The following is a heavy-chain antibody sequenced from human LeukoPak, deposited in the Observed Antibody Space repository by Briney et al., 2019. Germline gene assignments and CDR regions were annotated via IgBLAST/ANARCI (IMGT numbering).Heavy chain of an antibody. V-gene: IGHV3-49*04. CDR2: VRGKAYGGTT. J-gene: IGHJ3*01. Sequence: GGSLRLSCTTSGFTFGDYAMSWVRRAPAWGLEWVGFVRGKAYGGTTEYAASVKGRFTISRDDSKGIAYLQMNSLKTEDTAVYYCTGYDFWSGHYHDAFNVWGQGTMVTVSS. CDR3: TGYDFWSGHYHDAFNV. D-gene: IGHD3-3*01. CDR1: GFTFGDYA.